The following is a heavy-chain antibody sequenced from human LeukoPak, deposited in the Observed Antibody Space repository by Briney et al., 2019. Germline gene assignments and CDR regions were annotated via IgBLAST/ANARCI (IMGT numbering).Heavy chain of an antibody. CDR2: IYYSGST. D-gene: IGHD2-2*01. Sequence: SQTLSLTCTVSGGSISSFYWSWIRQPAGKGLEWIGYIYYSGSTYYNPSLKSRVTISVDTSKNQFSLKLSSVTAADTAVYYCARRYCSSTSCPTNWFDPWGQGTLVTVSS. CDR3: ARRYCSSTSCPTNWFDP. J-gene: IGHJ5*02. CDR1: GGSISSFY. V-gene: IGHV4-59*06.